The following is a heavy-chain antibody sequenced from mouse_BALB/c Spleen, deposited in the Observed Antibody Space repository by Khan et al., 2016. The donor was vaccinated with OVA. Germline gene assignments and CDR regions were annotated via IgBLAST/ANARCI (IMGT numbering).Heavy chain of an antibody. CDR1: GFSLNNYS. J-gene: IGHJ3*01. V-gene: IGHV2-2*02. D-gene: IGHD2-4*01. CDR3: ARRGYDYDRGALFAY. CDR2: IWSAGST. Sequence: VQLKQSGPGLVQPSQSLSITCTVSGFSLNNYSVHWVRQSPGKGLEWLGVIWSAGSTDYNAAFISRLTISKDNSRSQVFFKMNSLQPNDTAIYYCARRGYDYDRGALFAYWGQGTLVTVSA.